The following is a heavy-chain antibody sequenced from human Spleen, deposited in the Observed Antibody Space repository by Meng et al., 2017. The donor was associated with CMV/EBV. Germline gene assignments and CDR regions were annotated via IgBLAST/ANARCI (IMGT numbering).Heavy chain of an antibody. CDR3: ARDFWQQGYYYGMDV. Sequence: WVRQAPGKGLEWIGYIYYSGSTYYNPSLKSRVTISVDTSKNQFSLKLSSVTAADTAVYYCARDFWQQGYYYGMDVWGQGTTVTVSS. J-gene: IGHJ6*02. V-gene: IGHV4-31*02. CDR2: IYYSGST. D-gene: IGHD3-3*01.